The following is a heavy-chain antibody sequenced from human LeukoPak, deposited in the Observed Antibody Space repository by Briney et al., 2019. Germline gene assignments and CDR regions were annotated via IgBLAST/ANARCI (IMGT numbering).Heavy chain of an antibody. V-gene: IGHV1-46*01. Sequence: ASVKVSCKASGYTFTSYDMHWVRQAPGQGLEWMAIIKSNGSSTYYAQTFQGRVTMTRDTSTSTLYMQLSSLRSEDTAVYYCGMVGLDCNYVFSYGGQESLVTVS. CDR2: IKSNGSST. CDR3: GMVGLDCNYVFSY. J-gene: IGHJ4*02. D-gene: IGHD3-10*02. CDR1: GYTFTSYD.